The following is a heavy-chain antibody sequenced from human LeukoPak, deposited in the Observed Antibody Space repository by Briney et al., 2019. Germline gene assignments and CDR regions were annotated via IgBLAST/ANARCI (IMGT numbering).Heavy chain of an antibody. V-gene: IGHV4-31*03. CDR2: IHYSGST. CDR3: AKYGSGSPYYFDC. J-gene: IGHJ4*02. Sequence: SETLSLTCTVSGGSISSDAHYWIWIRHRQGKDLDCIMYIHYSGSTYYYPSLKSRVTISVDTSEHQFCLKLSSVTAADTAVYYGAKYGSGSPYYFDCWGQGSLVAVSS. CDR1: GGSISSDAHY. D-gene: IGHD3-10*01.